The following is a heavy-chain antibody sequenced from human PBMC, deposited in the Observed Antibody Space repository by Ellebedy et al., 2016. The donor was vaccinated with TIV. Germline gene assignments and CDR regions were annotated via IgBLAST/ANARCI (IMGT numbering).Heavy chain of an antibody. D-gene: IGHD2-15*01. J-gene: IGHJ4*02. CDR3: ATGARSEGGY. V-gene: IGHV3-7*01. CDR1: GFTFSIYW. Sequence: PGGSLRLSCAASGFTFSIYWMNWVRQAPGKGREWVANIKEDGSRTSYVDSVRGRFTISRDNAKNSLYLQMNSLRAEDTAVYYCATGARSEGGYWGQGTLVTVSS. CDR2: IKEDGSRT.